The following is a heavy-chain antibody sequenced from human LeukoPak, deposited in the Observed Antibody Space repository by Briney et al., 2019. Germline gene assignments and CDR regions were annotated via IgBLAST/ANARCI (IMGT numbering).Heavy chain of an antibody. CDR3: ARDGGGIAAAGTRFDY. CDR2: INHSGST. Sequence: SETLSLTCAVYGGSFSGYYWSWIRQPPGKGQEWIGEINHSGSTNYNPSLKSRVTISVDTSKNQFSLKLSSVTAADTAVYYCARDGGGIAAAGTRFDYWGQGTLVTVSS. CDR1: GGSFSGYY. J-gene: IGHJ4*02. D-gene: IGHD6-13*01. V-gene: IGHV4-34*01.